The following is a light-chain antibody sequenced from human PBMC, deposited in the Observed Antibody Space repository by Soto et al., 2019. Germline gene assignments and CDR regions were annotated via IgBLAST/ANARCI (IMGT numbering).Light chain of an antibody. Sequence: EIVLTQSPATLSLSPGERATLSCRASQSVSSIYLAWYQQKPGQAPRLLIYGASSRATGIPDRFSGSGSGTDFTLTISRLEPEDFAVYYCQYYDSSMWTCGQGTQVEIK. CDR1: QSVSSIY. CDR2: GAS. CDR3: QYYDSSMWT. J-gene: IGKJ1*01. V-gene: IGKV3-20*01.